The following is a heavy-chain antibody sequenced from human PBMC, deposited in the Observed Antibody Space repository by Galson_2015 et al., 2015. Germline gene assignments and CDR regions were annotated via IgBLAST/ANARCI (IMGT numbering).Heavy chain of an antibody. J-gene: IGHJ6*02. CDR2: INAADGDP. D-gene: IGHD2-15*01. V-gene: IGHV1-3*01. CDR1: GYTFPGYA. CDR3: ARDMARTGDNCYDISHYYAMDV. Sequence: SVKVSCKASGYTFPGYAIHWLRQAPGQRLEWMGWINAADGDPKYSQKFQDRVTITRDTSATTAYMDLSSLTSEDTAVYCCARDMARTGDNCYDISHYYAMDVWGQGTTVTVSS.